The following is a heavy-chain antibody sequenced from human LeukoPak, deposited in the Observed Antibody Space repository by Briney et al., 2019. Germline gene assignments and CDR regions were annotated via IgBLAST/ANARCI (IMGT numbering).Heavy chain of an antibody. CDR1: GGTFSSYA. D-gene: IGHD2-2*01. CDR3: ARGVRYQLLISRFDP. J-gene: IGHJ5*02. CDR2: IIPIFGTA. Sequence: SVKVSCKASGGTFSSYAISWVRQAPGQGLEWMGGIIPIFGTANYAQKFQGRVTITADESASTAYMELSSLRSEDTAVYYCARGVRYQLLISRFDPWGQGTLVTVSS. V-gene: IGHV1-69*13.